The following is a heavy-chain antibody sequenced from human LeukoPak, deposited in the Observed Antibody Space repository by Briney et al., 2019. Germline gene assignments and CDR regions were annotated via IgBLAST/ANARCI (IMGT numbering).Heavy chain of an antibody. D-gene: IGHD3-3*02. V-gene: IGHV4-61*01. CDR3: ARHSMDNWFDP. CDR2: IYYSGST. J-gene: IGHJ5*02. Sequence: PSETLSLTCTVSGGSISSGSYYWSWIRQPPGKGLEWIGYIYYSGSTNYNPSLKSRVTISVDTSKNQFSLKLSSVTAADTAVYYCARHSMDNWFDPWGQGTLVTVSS. CDR1: GGSISSGSYY.